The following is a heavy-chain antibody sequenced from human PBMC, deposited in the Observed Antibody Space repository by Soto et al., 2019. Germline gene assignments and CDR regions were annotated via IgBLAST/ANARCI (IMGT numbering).Heavy chain of an antibody. Sequence: QVQLVQSGAEVKKPGASVKVSCKASGYTFTGYYMHWVRQAPGQGLGWMEWINPNSGGTNYAQQFQGWVTMTRDTSISTAYRELSRLRSDDTAVYYCARGEGGPRWGSIDYWGQGTLVTVSS. CDR1: GYTFTGYY. J-gene: IGHJ4*02. V-gene: IGHV1-2*04. CDR2: INPNSGGT. D-gene: IGHD2-21*01. CDR3: ARGEGGPRWGSIDY.